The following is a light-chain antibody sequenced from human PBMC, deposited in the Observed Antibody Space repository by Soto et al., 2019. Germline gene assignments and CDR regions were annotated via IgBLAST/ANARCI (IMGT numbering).Light chain of an antibody. CDR3: QQRSAWPLT. J-gene: IGKJ4*01. CDR1: QSVSSSY. Sequence: EIVLTQSPGTLSLSPGERATLSCRASQSVSSSYLAWYQQKPGQAPRLLIYGASSRATGIPDRFSGSGSGTDFTLTISGLEPEDFAVYYCQQRSAWPLTFGGGTEVEVK. CDR2: GAS. V-gene: IGKV3D-20*02.